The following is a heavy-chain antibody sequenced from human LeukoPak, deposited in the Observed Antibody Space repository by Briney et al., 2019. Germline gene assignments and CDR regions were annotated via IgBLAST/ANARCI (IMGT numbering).Heavy chain of an antibody. CDR2: IYSGGST. D-gene: IGHD6-6*01. CDR3: ATPKASGRQLYFR. Sequence: AGGSLRLSCAASGFTVSSNYMSWVRQAPGKGLEWVSVIYSGGSTYYADSVKGRFTISRDNSKNTLYLQMNSLRAEDTAVYYCATPKASGRQLYFRWGQGTLVTVSS. V-gene: IGHV3-66*02. J-gene: IGHJ4*02. CDR1: GFTVSSNY.